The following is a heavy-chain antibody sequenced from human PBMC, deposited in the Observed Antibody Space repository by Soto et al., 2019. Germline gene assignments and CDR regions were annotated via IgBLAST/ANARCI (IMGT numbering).Heavy chain of an antibody. J-gene: IGHJ4*02. Sequence: SETLSLTCAVYGGSFSGYYWSWIRQPPGKGLEWIGEINHSGSTNYNPSLKSRVTISVDTSKNQFSLKLSSVTAADTAVYYCARGPSKLLWFGELPPRILEFDYWGQGTLVTVSS. CDR2: INHSGST. CDR3: ARGPSKLLWFGELPPRILEFDY. V-gene: IGHV4-34*01. D-gene: IGHD3-10*01. CDR1: GGSFSGYY.